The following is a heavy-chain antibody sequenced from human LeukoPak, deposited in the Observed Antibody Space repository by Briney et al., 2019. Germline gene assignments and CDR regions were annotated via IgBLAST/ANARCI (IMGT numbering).Heavy chain of an antibody. V-gene: IGHV3-48*01. CDR3: ARVPIATSRGWPLDY. J-gene: IGHJ4*02. CDR2: ISSSSSTI. Sequence: SGGSPRLSCAASGFTFSSYSMTWVRQAPGKGLEWVSYISSSSSTIYYADSVKGRFTISRDNAKNSLYLQMNSLRAEDTAVYYCARVPIATSRGWPLDYWGQGTLVTVSS. CDR1: GFTFSSYS. D-gene: IGHD6-19*01.